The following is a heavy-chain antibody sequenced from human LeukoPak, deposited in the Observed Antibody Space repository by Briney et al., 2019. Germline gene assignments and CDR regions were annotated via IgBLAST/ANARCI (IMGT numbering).Heavy chain of an antibody. CDR2: IYHSGST. J-gene: IGHJ4*02. V-gene: IGHV4-38-2*02. Sequence: PSETLSLTCTVSGYSISSGYYWGWIRQPPGKGLEWIGSIYHSGSTYYNPSLKSRVTISVDTSKNQFSLKLSSVTAADTAVYYCARDGYKYGVDYWGQGTLVTVSS. CDR1: GYSISSGYY. CDR3: ARDGYKYGVDY. D-gene: IGHD5-24*01.